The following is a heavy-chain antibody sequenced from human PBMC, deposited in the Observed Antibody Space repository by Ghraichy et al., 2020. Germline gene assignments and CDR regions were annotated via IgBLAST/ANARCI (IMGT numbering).Heavy chain of an antibody. CDR3: TTDSPVDHHYYYYYGMDV. J-gene: IGHJ6*02. V-gene: IGHV3-15*01. Sequence: GGSLRLSCAASGFTFSNAWMSWVRQAPGNGLEWVGRIKSKTDGGTTDYAAPVKGRFTISRDDSKNTLYLQMNSLKTEDTAVYYCTTDSPVDHHYYYYYGMDVWGQGTTVTVSS. CDR2: IKSKTDGGTT. CDR1: GFTFSNAW.